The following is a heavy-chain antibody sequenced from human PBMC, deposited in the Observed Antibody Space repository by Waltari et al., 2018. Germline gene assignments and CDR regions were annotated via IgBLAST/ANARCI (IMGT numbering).Heavy chain of an antibody. CDR1: GGSISSSSYY. Sequence: QLQLQESGPGLVKPSETLSLTCTVSGGSISSSSYYWGWIRQPPGKGLEWIGSIYYSGSTYYNPSLKSRVTISVDTSKNQCSLKLSSVTAADTAVYYCARDSYYYGSGSYAHWGQGTLVTVSS. J-gene: IGHJ4*02. CDR2: IYYSGST. D-gene: IGHD3-10*01. CDR3: ARDSYYYGSGSYAH. V-gene: IGHV4-39*02.